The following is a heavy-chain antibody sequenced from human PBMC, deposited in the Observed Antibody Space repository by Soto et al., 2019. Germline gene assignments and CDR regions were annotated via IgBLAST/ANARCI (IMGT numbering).Heavy chain of an antibody. CDR1: GFPFSSYW. D-gene: IGHD3-9*01. CDR3: DREYYGLLTGYYTDY. J-gene: IGHJ4*02. CDR2: ISGDGVTT. V-gene: IGHV3-74*01. Sequence: EVQLVESGGDLVQRGGSLRLSWAASGFPFSSYWMHWVRHTPGKGLDWVARISGDGVTTYYADSVTGRFTVSRDNAKNTLALQISGLRAEDTAVYYCDREYYGLLTGYYTDYWGQGTLVSVSS.